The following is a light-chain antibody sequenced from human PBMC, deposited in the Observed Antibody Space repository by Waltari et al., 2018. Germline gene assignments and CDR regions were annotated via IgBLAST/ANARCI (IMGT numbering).Light chain of an antibody. CDR3: FSYTSSSTLWV. J-gene: IGLJ3*02. CDR1: SSHVCGYHY. Sequence: QPALTQPASVSGSPGQSLTIPCPGTSSHVCGYHYLSWYQQHPGKAPKLMIYEVSNRPSGVSNRFSGSGCGFSFFFSFCFVFFYFVFFFFFFSYTSSSTLWVFGGGTKLTVL. CDR2: EVS. V-gene: IGLV2-14*01.